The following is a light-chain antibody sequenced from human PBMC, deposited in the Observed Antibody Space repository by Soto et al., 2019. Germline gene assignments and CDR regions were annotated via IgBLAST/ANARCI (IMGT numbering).Light chain of an antibody. V-gene: IGKV3-20*01. Sequence: EIVLTQSPGTLSLSPGERATLSCRASQSVTSSYLAWYQQKPGQAPRLLIYGASSRATGIPDRFSGSGSGTAFTLTMNRLKPEDFAVYYCQKYGSSPRTFGQGTMLEIK. CDR2: GAS. CDR1: QSVTSSY. CDR3: QKYGSSPRT. J-gene: IGKJ2*01.